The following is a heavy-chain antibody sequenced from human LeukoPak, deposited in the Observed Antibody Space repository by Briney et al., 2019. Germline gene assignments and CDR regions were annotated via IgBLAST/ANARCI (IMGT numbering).Heavy chain of an antibody. CDR2: ISGSGTTI. CDR3: AGDSPFSPMGLFDP. CDR1: GFTLNDYY. Sequence: GGSLRLSCAASGFTLNDYYMSWIRQAPGKGLEWISYISGSGTTIYYADSVKGRFTISRDTAKNSLFLQISSLRVDDTAVYYCAGDSPFSPMGLFDPWGQGTLVTVSS. D-gene: IGHD3-16*01. V-gene: IGHV3-11*04. J-gene: IGHJ5*02.